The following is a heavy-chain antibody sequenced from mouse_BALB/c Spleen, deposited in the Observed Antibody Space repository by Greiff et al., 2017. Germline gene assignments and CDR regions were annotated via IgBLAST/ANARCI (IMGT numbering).Heavy chain of an antibody. D-gene: IGHD2-10*02. Sequence: EVQLVESGGGLVQPGGSRKLSCAASGFTFSDYGMAWVRQAPGKGPEWVAFISNLAYSIYYADTVTGRFTISRENAKNTLYLEMSSLRSEDTAMYYCARDSYGNYAMDYWGQGTSVTVSS. J-gene: IGHJ4*01. CDR3: ARDSYGNYAMDY. CDR2: ISNLAYSI. CDR1: GFTFSDYG. V-gene: IGHV5-15*02.